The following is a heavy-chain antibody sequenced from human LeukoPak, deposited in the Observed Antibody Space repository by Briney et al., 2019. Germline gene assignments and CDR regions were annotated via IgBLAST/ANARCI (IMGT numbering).Heavy chain of an antibody. Sequence: PPGGSLRLSCEASGFTFSTYGMHWVRQAPGKGLEWVAFIRYDGSNKYYADSVRGRFTISRDNSKNTLYLQMNSLKPEDTAVYYCAKVNKGGYDSFDYWGQGTLVTVSS. J-gene: IGHJ4*02. V-gene: IGHV3-30*02. D-gene: IGHD5-12*01. CDR2: IRYDGSNK. CDR1: GFTFSTYG. CDR3: AKVNKGGYDSFDY.